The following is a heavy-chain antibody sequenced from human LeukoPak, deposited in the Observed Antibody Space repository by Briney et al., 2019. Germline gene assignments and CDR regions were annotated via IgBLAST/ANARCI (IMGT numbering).Heavy chain of an antibody. V-gene: IGHV3-23*01. CDR2: ISGSGGST. Sequence: GGSLRLSCATSGFIFSTYALSWVRQAPGKGLEWASSISGSGGSTYHADSVKGRFTISRDSFKNTLYLQMNSLRAEDTAIYYCARVIRAAPGKGYFDYWGQGTLVTVSS. CDR1: GFIFSTYA. J-gene: IGHJ4*02. D-gene: IGHD6-13*01. CDR3: ARVIRAAPGKGYFDY.